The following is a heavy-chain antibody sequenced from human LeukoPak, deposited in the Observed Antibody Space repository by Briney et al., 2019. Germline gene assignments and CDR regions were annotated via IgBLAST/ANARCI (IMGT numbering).Heavy chain of an antibody. CDR3: ARSYSSSSVLSYYYFYMDV. CDR1: GDSISSSSYS. D-gene: IGHD6-13*01. J-gene: IGHJ6*03. Sequence: SETLSLTCTVSGDSISSSSYSWSWIRQPAGKGLEWIGRIYTSGSTNYNPSLKSRVTISVDTSKNHFSLRLSSVTAADTAVYYCARSYSSSSVLSYYYFYMDVWGKGTTVTVSS. V-gene: IGHV4-61*02. CDR2: IYTSGST.